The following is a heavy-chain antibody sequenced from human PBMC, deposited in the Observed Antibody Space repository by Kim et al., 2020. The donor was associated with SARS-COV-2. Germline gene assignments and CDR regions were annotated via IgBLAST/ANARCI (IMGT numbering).Heavy chain of an antibody. V-gene: IGHV1-3*01. Sequence: ASVKVSCKASGYTFTSYAMHWVRQAPGQRLEWMGWINAGNGNTKYSQKFQGRVTITRDTSASTAYMELSSLRSEDTAVYYCARANPPLDWLLYDLKGFDYWGQGTLVTVSS. CDR2: INAGNGNT. J-gene: IGHJ4*02. CDR1: GYTFTSYA. CDR3: ARANPPLDWLLYDLKGFDY. D-gene: IGHD3-9*01.